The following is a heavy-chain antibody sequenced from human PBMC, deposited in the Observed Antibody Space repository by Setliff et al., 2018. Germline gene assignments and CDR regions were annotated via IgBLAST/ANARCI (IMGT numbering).Heavy chain of an antibody. V-gene: IGHV4-61*02. J-gene: IGHJ5*02. CDR1: GDSISSGIYH. Sequence: SETLSLTCSVSGDSISSGIYHWSWIRQPAGKGLEWIGRIYVNGGSTTYSPSLKSRVTISVDTSKNQFSLNLSSVTAADTAVYYCARARYSNFLNWFDPWGQGTLVTVSS. CDR2: IYVNGGST. D-gene: IGHD4-4*01. CDR3: ARARYSNFLNWFDP.